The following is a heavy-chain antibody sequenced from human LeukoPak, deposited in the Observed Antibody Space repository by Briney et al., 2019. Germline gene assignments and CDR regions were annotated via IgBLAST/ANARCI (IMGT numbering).Heavy chain of an antibody. CDR1: GFTVSGNY. V-gene: IGHV3-53*05. Sequence: PGGSLRLSCAVSGFTVSGNYMSWVRQAPGKGLEWVSLIYSGGSTYYADSVKGRFTISRDNSKNTLYLQMNSLRAEDTAVYYCARERGDIVVVVAATQGFDYWGQGILVTVSS. CDR2: IYSGGST. CDR3: ARERGDIVVVVAATQGFDY. D-gene: IGHD2-15*01. J-gene: IGHJ4*02.